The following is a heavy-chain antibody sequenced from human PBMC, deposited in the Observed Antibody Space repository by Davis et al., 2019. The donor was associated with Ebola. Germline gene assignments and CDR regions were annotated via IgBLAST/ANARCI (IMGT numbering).Heavy chain of an antibody. D-gene: IGHD3-16*01. J-gene: IGHJ4*02. CDR1: GFILTNYA. CDR3: ARGLGYVWGRLIGGAVPNFDY. CDR2: VHGGNGNT. Sequence: ASVKVSCKTSGFILTNYAIHWVRQAPGQRLEWMGWVHGGNGNTKYSQRFQGRVTMTRNTSISTAYMELRSLRSEDTAVYYCARGLGYVWGRLIGGAVPNFDYWGQGTLVTVSS. V-gene: IGHV1-3*01.